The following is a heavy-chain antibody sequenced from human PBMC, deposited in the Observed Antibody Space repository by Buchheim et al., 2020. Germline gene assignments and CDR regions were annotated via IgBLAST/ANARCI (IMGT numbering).Heavy chain of an antibody. CDR3: ARTPITMIVVATNWFDP. CDR1: GFTFSSYS. V-gene: IGHV3-21*01. J-gene: IGHJ5*02. Sequence: EVQLVESGGGLVKPGGSLRLSCAASGFTFSSYSMNWVRQAPGKGLEWVSSISSSSSYIYYADSVKGRFTISRDNAKNSLYPQMNSLRAEDTAVYYCARTPITMIVVATNWFDPWGQGTL. D-gene: IGHD3-22*01. CDR2: ISSSSSYI.